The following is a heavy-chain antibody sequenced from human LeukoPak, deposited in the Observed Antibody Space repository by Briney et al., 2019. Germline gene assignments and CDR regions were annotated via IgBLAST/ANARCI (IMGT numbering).Heavy chain of an antibody. CDR3: ARDADILTGYYTCFDY. Sequence: GGSLRLSCAASGFTFSSYSMNRVRQAPGKGLEWVSSISSSSSYIYYADSVKGRFTISRDNAKNSLYLQMNSLRAEDTAVYYCARDADILTGYYTCFDYWGQGTLVTVSS. CDR1: GFTFSSYS. V-gene: IGHV3-21*01. CDR2: ISSSSSYI. J-gene: IGHJ4*02. D-gene: IGHD3-9*01.